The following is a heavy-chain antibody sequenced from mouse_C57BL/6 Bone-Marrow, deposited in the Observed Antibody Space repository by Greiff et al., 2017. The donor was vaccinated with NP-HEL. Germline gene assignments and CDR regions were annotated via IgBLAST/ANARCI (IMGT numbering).Heavy chain of an antibody. J-gene: IGHJ2*01. CDR1: GYAFSSSW. CDR3: ARSYYSNWSY. D-gene: IGHD2-5*01. Sequence: QVQLKQSGPELVKPGASVKISCKASGYAFSSSWMNWVKQRPGKGLEWIGRIYPGDGDTNYNGKFKGKATLTADKSSSTAYMQLSSLTSEDSAVYFCARSYYSNWSYWGQGTTLTVSS. CDR2: IYPGDGDT. V-gene: IGHV1-82*01.